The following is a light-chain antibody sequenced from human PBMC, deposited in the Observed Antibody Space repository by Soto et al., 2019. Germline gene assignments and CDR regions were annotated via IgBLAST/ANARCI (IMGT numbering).Light chain of an antibody. CDR3: QQYSRATIT. Sequence: EIVMTQSPATLSVSPGEGATLSCRPSQSVSRNYLAWYQQKPGQAPRXXIYTASRRETGIQDRFSGSGSGTDFTLTISRLEPEDSAVYYCQQYSRATITFGQGTRLEIK. V-gene: IGKV3-20*01. J-gene: IGKJ5*01. CDR2: TAS. CDR1: QSVSRNY.